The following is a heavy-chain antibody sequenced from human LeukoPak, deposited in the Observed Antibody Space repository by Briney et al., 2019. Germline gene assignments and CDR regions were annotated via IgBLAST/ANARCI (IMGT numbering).Heavy chain of an antibody. D-gene: IGHD2-15*01. CDR1: GYTFTGYY. CDR3: ARDRAPYCSGGSCDFDP. V-gene: IGHV1-2*06. CDR2: INPNSGGT. Sequence: ASVKVSCKASGYTFTGYYMHWVRQAPEQGLEWMGRINPNSGGTNYAQKFQGRVTMTRDTSISTAYMELSRLRSDDTAVYYCARDRAPYCSGGSCDFDPWGQGTLVTVSS. J-gene: IGHJ5*02.